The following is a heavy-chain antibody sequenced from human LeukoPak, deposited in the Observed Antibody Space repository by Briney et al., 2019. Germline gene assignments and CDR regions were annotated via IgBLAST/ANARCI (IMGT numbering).Heavy chain of an antibody. D-gene: IGHD1-26*01. V-gene: IGHV6-1*01. CDR2: TYYRSKWNS. J-gene: IGHJ4*02. CDR3: ARARESRFDY. Sequence: SQTLSLTCVISGDSVSRNSVTWNWIRQSPSRGLEWLGRTYYRSKWNSDYAVSVKGRVTINIDTSNNQFSLHLNSVTPEDTALYYCARARESRFDYWGQGTLATVSS. CDR1: GDSVSRNSVT.